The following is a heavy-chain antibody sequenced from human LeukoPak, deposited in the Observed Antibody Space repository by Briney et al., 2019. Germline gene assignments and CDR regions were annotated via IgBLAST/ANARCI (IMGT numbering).Heavy chain of an antibody. CDR3: AKSNGYGLIDI. CDR1: GGSISSSNW. V-gene: IGHV4-4*02. Sequence: SGTLSLTCAVSGGSISSSNWWSWVRQPPGKGLEWIGEIYHSGSTNYNPSLKSRVTISVDTSKNQFSLKLSSVTAADTAVYYCAKSNGYGLIDIWGQGTMVTVSS. CDR2: IYHSGST. D-gene: IGHD3-22*01. J-gene: IGHJ3*02.